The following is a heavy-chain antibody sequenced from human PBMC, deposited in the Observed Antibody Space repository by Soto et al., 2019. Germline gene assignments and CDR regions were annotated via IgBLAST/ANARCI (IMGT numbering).Heavy chain of an antibody. Sequence: PSETLSLTCTVSGGSISSGGYYWSWIRQHPGKGLEWIGYIYYSGSTYYNPSLKSRVTISVDTSKNQFSLKLSSVTAADTAVYYCARGGIVVVPAARYYYYYGMDVWGQGTTVTVSS. CDR3: ARGGIVVVPAARYYYYYGMDV. D-gene: IGHD2-2*01. V-gene: IGHV4-31*03. CDR1: GGSISSGGYY. J-gene: IGHJ6*02. CDR2: IYYSGST.